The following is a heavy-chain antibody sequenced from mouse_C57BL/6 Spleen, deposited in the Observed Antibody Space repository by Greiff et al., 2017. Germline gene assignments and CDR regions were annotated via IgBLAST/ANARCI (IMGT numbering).Heavy chain of an antibody. CDR1: GYAFSSSW. D-gene: IGHD4-1*01. Sequence: QVQLKQSGPELVKPGASVKISCKASGYAFSSSWMNWVKQRPGKGLEWIGRIYPGDGDTNYNGKFKGKATLTADKSSSTAYMQLSSLTSEDSAVYFCARDGLGRFDYWGQGTTLTVSS. J-gene: IGHJ2*01. CDR3: ARDGLGRFDY. V-gene: IGHV1-82*01. CDR2: IYPGDGDT.